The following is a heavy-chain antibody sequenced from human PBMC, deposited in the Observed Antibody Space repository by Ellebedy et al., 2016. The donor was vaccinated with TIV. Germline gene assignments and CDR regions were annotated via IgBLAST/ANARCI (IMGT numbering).Heavy chain of an antibody. J-gene: IGHJ4*02. Sequence: ASVKVSCKASGYTFTAYHIHWVRQAPGQGLEWMGWIYPYSGGTNYAPKFQGRVTMTRDTSISTAYMEVSSLTSDDTAVYYCARDNYLGFGKSFHFDHWGQGTLVSVS. V-gene: IGHV1-2*02. CDR3: ARDNYLGFGKSFHFDH. CDR2: IYPYSGGT. D-gene: IGHD4-11*01. CDR1: GYTFTAYH.